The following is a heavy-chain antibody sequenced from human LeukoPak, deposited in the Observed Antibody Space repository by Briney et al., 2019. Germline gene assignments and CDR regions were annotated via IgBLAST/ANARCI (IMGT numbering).Heavy chain of an antibody. D-gene: IGHD3-3*01. CDR3: ARARSTIGVVFDY. Sequence: ASVKVSCKASGYTFTNYGISWVRQAPGQGLEGMGWISAYSGNTNYAHKLQGRVTMTTDTSTRTAYMELRSLRSDDTAVYYCARARSTIGVVFDYWGQGTLVTVSS. CDR2: ISAYSGNT. V-gene: IGHV1-18*01. CDR1: GYTFTNYG. J-gene: IGHJ4*02.